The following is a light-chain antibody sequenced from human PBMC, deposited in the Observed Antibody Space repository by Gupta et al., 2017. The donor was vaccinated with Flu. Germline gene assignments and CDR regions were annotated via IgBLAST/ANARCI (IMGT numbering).Light chain of an antibody. CDR3: QAWDSSVVI. CDR2: QNG. J-gene: IGLJ2*01. CDR1: KLGIKY. V-gene: IGLV3-1*01. Sequence: CSGTKLGIKYVAWYRQKPGQSPVLVIYQNGKRPSGIPERFSGSNSGNTATLTISGTQPMDEADYYCQAWDSSVVIFGGGTKLTVL.